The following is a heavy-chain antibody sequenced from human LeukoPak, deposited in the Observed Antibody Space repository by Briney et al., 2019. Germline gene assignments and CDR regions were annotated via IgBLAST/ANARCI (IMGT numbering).Heavy chain of an antibody. J-gene: IGHJ3*02. CDR1: GFTFSSYR. D-gene: IGHD6-6*01. V-gene: IGHV3-21*01. CDR2: ISSSSSYI. Sequence: GGSLRLSCAASGFTFSSYRMNWVRQAPGKGLEWVSSISSSSSYIYYADSVKGRFTISRDNAKNSLYLQMNSLRDEDTAVYYCAKDLVGYSSSSLAFDIWGQGTMVTVSS. CDR3: AKDLVGYSSSSLAFDI.